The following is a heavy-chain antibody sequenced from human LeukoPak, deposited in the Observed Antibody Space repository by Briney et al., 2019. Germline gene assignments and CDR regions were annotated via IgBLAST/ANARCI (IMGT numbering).Heavy chain of an antibody. D-gene: IGHD2-21*02. Sequence: GGSLRLSCAASGFTVSRNYMTWVRQAPGKGLEWVSVIYSGGSTYYADSVKGRFTISRDNSKNTLYLQMNRLRPEDTAVYYCARGTVTAPDYWGQGTLVTVSS. CDR2: IYSGGST. J-gene: IGHJ4*02. CDR3: ARGTVTAPDY. CDR1: GFTVSRNY. V-gene: IGHV3-53*01.